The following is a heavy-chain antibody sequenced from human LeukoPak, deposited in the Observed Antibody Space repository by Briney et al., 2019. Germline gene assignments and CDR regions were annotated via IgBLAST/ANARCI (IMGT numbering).Heavy chain of an antibody. V-gene: IGHV3-11*01. Sequence: GGSLRLSCAASGFTFSDYYMSWIRQAPGKGLEWVSYISSSGSTIYYADSVKGRFTISRDDSKNTLYLQMNSLRVEDSAIYYCASRPAPDPYYFDFWGRGTLVTVSS. D-gene: IGHD2-2*01. J-gene: IGHJ4*02. CDR2: ISSSGSTI. CDR3: ASRPAPDPYYFDF. CDR1: GFTFSDYY.